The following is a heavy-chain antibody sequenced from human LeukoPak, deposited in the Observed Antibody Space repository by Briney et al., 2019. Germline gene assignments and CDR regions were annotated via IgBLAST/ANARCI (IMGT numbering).Heavy chain of an antibody. D-gene: IGHD5-24*01. V-gene: IGHV5-51*01. CDR1: GYSFSSYW. J-gene: IGHJ4*02. CDR2: IHPGDSDT. Sequence: GESLKISCKTSGYSFSSYWIGWVRQMPGKGLEWIGIIHPGDSDTRYSPSFQGQVTISADKSISTVYLQWSSLKASDTAMYYCARGGGPGWLQLDYWGQGTLVTVSS. CDR3: ARGGGPGWLQLDY.